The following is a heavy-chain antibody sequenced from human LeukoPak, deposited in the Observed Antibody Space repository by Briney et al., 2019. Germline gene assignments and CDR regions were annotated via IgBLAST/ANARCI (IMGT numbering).Heavy chain of an antibody. D-gene: IGHD2-2*01. J-gene: IGHJ6*02. CDR3: ARQYCSSTSCYADYYYGMDV. Sequence: GESLKISCKGSGYSFTSYWTGWVRQMPGKGLEWVGIIYPGDSDTRYSPSFQGQVTISADKSISTAYLQWSSLKASDTAMYYCARQYCSSTSCYADYYYGMDVWGQGTTVTVSS. V-gene: IGHV5-51*01. CDR2: IYPGDSDT. CDR1: GYSFTSYW.